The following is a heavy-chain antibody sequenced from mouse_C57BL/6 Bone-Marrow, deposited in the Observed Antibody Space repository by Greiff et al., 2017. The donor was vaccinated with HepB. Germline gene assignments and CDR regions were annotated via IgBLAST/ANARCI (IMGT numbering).Heavy chain of an antibody. CDR2: IHPNSGST. CDR3: AGLSLGGWYFDV. CDR1: GYTFTSYW. D-gene: IGHD3-1*01. Sequence: VQLQQPGAELVKPGASVKLSCKASGYTFTSYWMHWVKQRPGQGLEWIGMIHPNSGSTNYNEKFKSKATLTVDKSSSTAYMQLSSLTSEDSAVYYCAGLSLGGWYFDVWGTGTTVTVSS. J-gene: IGHJ1*03. V-gene: IGHV1-64*01.